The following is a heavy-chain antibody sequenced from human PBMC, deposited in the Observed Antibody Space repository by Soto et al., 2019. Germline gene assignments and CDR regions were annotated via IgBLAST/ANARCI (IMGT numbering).Heavy chain of an antibody. Sequence: ASVKVSCKASGGTFSSYAISWVRQPPGQGLEWMGGIIPIFGTANYAQKFQGRVTITADESTSTAYMELSSLRSEDTAVYYCARPLGELLWGGYYYYGMDVWGQGTTVTVSS. D-gene: IGHD1-26*01. J-gene: IGHJ6*02. V-gene: IGHV1-69*13. CDR2: IIPIFGTA. CDR3: ARPLGELLWGGYYYYGMDV. CDR1: GGTFSSYA.